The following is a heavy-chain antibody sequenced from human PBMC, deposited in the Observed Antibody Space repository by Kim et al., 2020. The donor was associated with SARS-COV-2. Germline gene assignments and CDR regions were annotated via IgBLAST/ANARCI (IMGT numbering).Heavy chain of an antibody. CDR2: ISGGGDTI. J-gene: IGHJ4*02. CDR3: VGGFGDF. V-gene: IGHV3-11*04. D-gene: IGHD3-16*01. CDR1: GFSFSDYY. Sequence: GGSLRLSCAASGFSFSDYYMSWVRQAPGQGLEWISFISGGGDTIYYADPVRGRFSISRDNAKKSLNLQMKNLRAGDTAVYYCVGGFGDFWGQGSLVTVSS.